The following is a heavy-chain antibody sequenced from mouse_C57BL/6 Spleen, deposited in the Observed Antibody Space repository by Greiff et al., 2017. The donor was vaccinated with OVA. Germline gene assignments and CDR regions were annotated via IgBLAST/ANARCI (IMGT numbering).Heavy chain of an antibody. J-gene: IGHJ3*01. CDR3: TGGSSYGFAY. Sequence: VQLVESGAELVRPGASVTLSCKASGYTFTDYEMHWVKQTPVHGLEWIGAIDPETGGTAYNQKFKGKAILTADKSSSTAYMELRSLTSEDSAVYYCTGGSSYGFAYWGQGTLVTVSA. CDR2: IDPETGGT. D-gene: IGHD1-1*01. V-gene: IGHV1-15*01. CDR1: GYTFTDYE.